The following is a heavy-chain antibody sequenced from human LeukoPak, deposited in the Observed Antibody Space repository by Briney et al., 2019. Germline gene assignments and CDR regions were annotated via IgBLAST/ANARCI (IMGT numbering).Heavy chain of an antibody. CDR1: GYSISSGYY. V-gene: IGHV4-38-2*01. Sequence: SETLSLTCAVSGYSISSGYYWGGIRQPRGKGLEWIGSIYHSGSTYYKPSLKSGVTISVDTSKNQFSLKLSSVTAADTAVYYCARLVVVPAALAFDYWGQGTLVTVSS. CDR3: ARLVVVPAALAFDY. J-gene: IGHJ4*02. D-gene: IGHD2-2*01. CDR2: IYHSGST.